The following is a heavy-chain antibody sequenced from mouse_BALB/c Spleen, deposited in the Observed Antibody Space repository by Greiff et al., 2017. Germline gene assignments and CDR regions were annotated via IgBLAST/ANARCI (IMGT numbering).Heavy chain of an antibody. CDR1: GYAFTNYW. Sequence: VQLHQSGAELVRPGTSVKISCKASGYAFTNYWLGWVKQRPGHGLEWIGDIYPGSGNTYYNEKFKGKATLTADKSSSTAYMQLSSLTSEDSAVYFCARGRYEHAMDYWGQGTSVTVSS. J-gene: IGHJ4*01. CDR3: ARGRYEHAMDY. D-gene: IGHD2-14*01. V-gene: IGHV1-63*01. CDR2: IYPGSGNT.